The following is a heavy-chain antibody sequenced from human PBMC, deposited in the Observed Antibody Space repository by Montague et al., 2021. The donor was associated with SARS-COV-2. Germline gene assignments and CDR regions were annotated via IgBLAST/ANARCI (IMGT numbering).Heavy chain of an antibody. CDR1: GFTFSTYW. CDR3: AKDKWGGLDY. Sequence: SPSLSFSASGFTFSTYWMSWVRQVPGKGLEWVANIKEDGTEKYYVDSVKGRFTISRDNAKSSLFLHMNSLRADDTAVYYCAKDKWGGLDYWGQGTLVTVSS. CDR2: IKEDGTEK. D-gene: IGHD7-27*01. J-gene: IGHJ4*02. V-gene: IGHV3-7*01.